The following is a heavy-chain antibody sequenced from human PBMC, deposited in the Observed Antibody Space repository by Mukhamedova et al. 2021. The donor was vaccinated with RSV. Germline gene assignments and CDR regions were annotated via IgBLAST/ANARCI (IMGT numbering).Heavy chain of an antibody. CDR1: A. Sequence: AMHWVRQAPAKGLEWVAVISYDGTNTYFADSVKGRFTISRDNSKNTLSLQMNSLRAEDTAVYYCARELNSRYWYFDLWGRGTLVT. V-gene: IGHV3-30*01. D-gene: IGHD4-23*01. CDR2: ISYDGTNT. J-gene: IGHJ2*01. CDR3: ARELNSRYWYFDL.